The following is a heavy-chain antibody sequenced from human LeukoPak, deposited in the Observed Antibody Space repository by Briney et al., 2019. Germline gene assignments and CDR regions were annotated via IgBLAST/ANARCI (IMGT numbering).Heavy chain of an antibody. CDR1: GFTFSSYS. J-gene: IGHJ4*02. V-gene: IGHV3-48*01. CDR2: ISSSSSTI. D-gene: IGHD3-10*01. Sequence: GGSLRLSCAASGFTFSSYSMNWVRQAPGKGLEWVSYISSSSSTIYYADSVKGRFTISRDNAKNSLYLQMNSLRAEDTAVYYCARGGGSMVRGVIGAPFDYWGQGTLVTVSS. CDR3: ARGGGSMVRGVIGAPFDY.